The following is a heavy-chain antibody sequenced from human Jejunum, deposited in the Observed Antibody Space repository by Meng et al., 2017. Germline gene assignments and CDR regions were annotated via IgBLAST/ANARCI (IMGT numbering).Heavy chain of an antibody. CDR3: AAGLAYCGGVCSGAFDI. J-gene: IGHJ3*02. CDR1: GYSFASQW. Sequence: GGSLRLSCKGSGYSFASQWIGWVRQMPGKGLEWMGIIYPGNSDTRYSPSFQGQVTISADRSISTTYLQWSSLKASDTAMYYCAAGLAYCGGVCSGAFDIWGQGTMVTVS. D-gene: IGHD2-21*02. V-gene: IGHV5-51*01. CDR2: IYPGNSDT.